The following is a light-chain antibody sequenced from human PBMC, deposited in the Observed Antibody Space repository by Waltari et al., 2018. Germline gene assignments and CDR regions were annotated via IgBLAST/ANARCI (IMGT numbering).Light chain of an antibody. CDR3: QQYNKWPPIT. Sequence: EVVMTQSPATLSVSPGERATLSCRTSQSIYDNLAWYQQKPAQAPRLLIFGASTMATGVPSRFRGSGSGTEFTLTLSSLQSEDSAVYYCQQYNKWPPITFGQGTRLEIK. CDR1: QSIYDN. J-gene: IGKJ5*01. V-gene: IGKV3-15*01. CDR2: GAS.